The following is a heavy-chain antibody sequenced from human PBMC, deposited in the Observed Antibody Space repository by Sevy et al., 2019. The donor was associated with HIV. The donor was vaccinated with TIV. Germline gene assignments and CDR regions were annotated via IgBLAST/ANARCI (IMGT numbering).Heavy chain of an antibody. CDR1: GYSFSTYW. D-gene: IGHD6-19*01. Sequence: GESLKISCKGSGYSFSTYWIGWVRQMPGKGLEGMGIIYPGDSDIRYSPSFQGQVTISVDKSITTAYLQWNSLKASDTAMYYCARRGNSGGYYFDYWGQGTLVTVSS. J-gene: IGHJ4*02. CDR3: ARRGNSGGYYFDY. V-gene: IGHV5-51*01. CDR2: IYPGDSDI.